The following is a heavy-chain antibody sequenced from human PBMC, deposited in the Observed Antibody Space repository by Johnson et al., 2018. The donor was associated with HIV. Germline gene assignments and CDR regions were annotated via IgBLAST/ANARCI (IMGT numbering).Heavy chain of an antibody. CDR2: INGDGSRL. D-gene: IGHD2-15*01. CDR1: GFTFSDHW. J-gene: IGHJ3*01. V-gene: IGHV3-74*01. CDR3: ARTSCSGARCLGYDPFDV. Sequence: VQLVESGGGLVQPGGSLRLSCGASGFTFSDHWMQWVRQAPGKGLVWVSRINGDGSRLTYADSVKGRFTIGRDQAKNTLYLELKSLRSEDTAVYYCARTSCSGARCLGYDPFDVWGQGAMVTVSS.